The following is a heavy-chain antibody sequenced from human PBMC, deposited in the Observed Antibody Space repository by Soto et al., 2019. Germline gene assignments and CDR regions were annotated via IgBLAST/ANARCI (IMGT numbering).Heavy chain of an antibody. J-gene: IGHJ4*02. Sequence: GGSLRLSCAVSGFTFSNYAMTWVRQAPGKGLEWVSLMSCNGGRIYYADSVKGRFTISRDNSKNTLYLQMNSLRAEDTAVYYCVIYPVSGGSDGAWFDYCGQGTLVTVSS. V-gene: IGHV3-23*01. D-gene: IGHD3-10*01. CDR3: VIYPVSGGSDGAWFDY. CDR2: MSCNGGRI. CDR1: GFTFSNYA.